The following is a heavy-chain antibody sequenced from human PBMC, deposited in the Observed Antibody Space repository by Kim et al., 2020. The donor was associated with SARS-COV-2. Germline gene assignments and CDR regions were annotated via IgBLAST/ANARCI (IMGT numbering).Heavy chain of an antibody. D-gene: IGHD5-12*01. V-gene: IGHV3-30*18. CDR3: AKDVGRGYSGYDSYYFDY. CDR1: GFTFSSYG. J-gene: IGHJ4*02. CDR2: ISYDGSNK. Sequence: GGSLRLSCAASGFTFSSYGMHWVRQAPGKGLEWVAVISYDGSNKYYADSVKGRFTISRDNSKNTLYLQMNSLRAEDTAVYYCAKDVGRGYSGYDSYYFDYWGQGTLVTVSS.